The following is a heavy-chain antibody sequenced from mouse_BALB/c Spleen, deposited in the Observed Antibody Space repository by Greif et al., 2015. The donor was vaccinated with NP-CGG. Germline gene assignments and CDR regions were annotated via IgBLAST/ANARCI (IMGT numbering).Heavy chain of an antibody. Sequence: VKVVESGAELVRPGSSVKISCKASGYAFSSYWMNWVKQRPGQGLEWIGQLYAGDGDTNYNGKFKGKATLTADKSFSTAYMQLSSLTAEDSAVYFCARDDYDYYAMDYWGQGTSVTVSA. V-gene: IGHV1-80*01. D-gene: IGHD2-4*01. CDR1: GYAFSSYW. CDR3: ARDDYDYYAMDY. J-gene: IGHJ4*01. CDR2: LYAGDGDT.